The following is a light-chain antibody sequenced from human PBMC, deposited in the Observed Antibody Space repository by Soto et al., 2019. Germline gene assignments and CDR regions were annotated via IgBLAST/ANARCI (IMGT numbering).Light chain of an antibody. J-gene: IGLJ2*01. CDR3: AAWDDSLIGVL. CDR1: SSNIGSNT. Sequence: QSVLTQPPSASGTPGQRVTISCSGSSSNIGSNTVNWYQQLPGTAPKLLIYSNDQRPSGVPDRFSGSKSGTSASLAISGLQSEDEAAYYCAAWDDSLIGVLFGGGTKLTGL. V-gene: IGLV1-44*01. CDR2: SND.